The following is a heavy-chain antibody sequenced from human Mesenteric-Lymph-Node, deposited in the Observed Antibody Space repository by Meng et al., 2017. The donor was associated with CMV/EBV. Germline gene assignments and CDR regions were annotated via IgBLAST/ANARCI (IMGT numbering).Heavy chain of an antibody. V-gene: IGHV1-69*05. CDR1: GGSFSKHA. J-gene: IGHJ4*02. D-gene: IGHD5-12*01. Sequence: CKASGGSFSKHAICWVRPAPGQVLEWMGGLVPICGSTNCAQKFLGRVTITTDGSTTTGYMELTRLTSDDTAVYYWARGGDSSSPLDYWGQGALVTVSS. CDR3: ARGGDSSSPLDY. CDR2: LVPICGST.